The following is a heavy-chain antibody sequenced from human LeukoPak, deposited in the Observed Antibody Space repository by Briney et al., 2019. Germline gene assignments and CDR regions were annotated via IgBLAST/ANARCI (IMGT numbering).Heavy chain of an antibody. J-gene: IGHJ6*04. V-gene: IGHV1-69*06. CDR1: GGTFSSYA. D-gene: IGHD4-17*01. CDR2: IIPIFGTA. CDR3: ASYYGDYPSYYYGMDV. Sequence: GASVKVSCKASGGTFSSYAISWVRQAPGQGLEWMGGIIPIFGTANYAQKFQGRVTIAADKSTSTAYMELSSLRSEDTAVYYCASYYGDYPSYYYGMDVWGIGTTVTVSS.